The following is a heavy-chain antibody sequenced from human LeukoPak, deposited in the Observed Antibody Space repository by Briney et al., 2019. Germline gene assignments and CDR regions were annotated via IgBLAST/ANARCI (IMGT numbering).Heavy chain of an antibody. D-gene: IGHD3-22*01. CDR2: IIPMVGTA. J-gene: IGHJ4*02. CDR1: GGTFSSYA. V-gene: IGHV1-69*04. CDR3: ARDRPPYYLDSSGYTYFDY. Sequence: ASVKVSCKASGGTFSSYAISWVRQAPGQGLEWVGRIIPMVGTANYAQKFQGRVTITADKSTSTAFLELSSLRREDTAVYFCARDRPPYYLDSSGYTYFDYWGQGTLVTVSS.